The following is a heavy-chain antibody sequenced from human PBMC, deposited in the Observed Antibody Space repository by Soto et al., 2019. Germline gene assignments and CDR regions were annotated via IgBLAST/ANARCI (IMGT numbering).Heavy chain of an antibody. CDR3: ARESVVTGTHHFDY. CDR1: GYTFKDYF. CDR2: INSNTGGT. D-gene: IGHD1-7*01. J-gene: IGHJ4*02. Sequence: GASVKVSCKASGYTFKDYFLHCVRQAPGQGLEWMGWINSNTGGTNYAQKFQGRVTMTRDTPISTAYMELSRLTSDDTAVYHCARESVVTGTHHFDYWGQGTLVTVSS. V-gene: IGHV1-2*02.